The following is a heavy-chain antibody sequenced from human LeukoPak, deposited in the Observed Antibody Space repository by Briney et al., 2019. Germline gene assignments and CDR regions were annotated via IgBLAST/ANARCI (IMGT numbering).Heavy chain of an antibody. D-gene: IGHD2-2*01. J-gene: IGHJ4*02. CDR2: IIPILGIA. CDR3: ARAGEIVVVRAAMAREPYLDY. Sequence: VASVKVSCKASGGTFSSYAISWVRQAPGQGLEWMGRIIPILGIANYAQKFQGRVTITADKSTSTAYMELSSLRSGDTAVYYCARAGEIVVVRAAMAREPYLDYWGKGTLVTVSS. V-gene: IGHV1-69*04. CDR1: GGTFSSYA.